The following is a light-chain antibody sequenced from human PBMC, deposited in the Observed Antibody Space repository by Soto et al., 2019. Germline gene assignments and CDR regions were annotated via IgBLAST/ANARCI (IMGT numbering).Light chain of an antibody. CDR1: QSVSSY. Sequence: EIVLTQSPATLSLSPGERATLSCRASQSVSSYLAWYQQKPGQAPRRLIYDASNRATGIPARFSGSGSGPVFTLTISSRVPEDFAVYYCQQRSNWPPPITFGQGKRLEIK. CDR3: QQRSNWPPPIT. J-gene: IGKJ5*01. V-gene: IGKV3-11*01. CDR2: DAS.